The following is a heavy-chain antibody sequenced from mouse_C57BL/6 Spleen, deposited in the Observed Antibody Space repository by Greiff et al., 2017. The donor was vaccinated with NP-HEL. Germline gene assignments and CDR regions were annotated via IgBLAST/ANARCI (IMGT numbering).Heavy chain of an antibody. CDR1: GYTFTSYW. CDR3: ARGSLSYYGNPAWFAY. CDR2: IYPGSGST. J-gene: IGHJ3*01. D-gene: IGHD2-10*01. Sequence: VQLQQPGAELVKPGASVKMSCKASGYTFTSYWITWVKQRPGQGLEWIGDIYPGSGSTNYNEKFKSKATLTVDTSSSTAYMQLSSLTSEDSAVYYCARGSLSYYGNPAWFAYWGQGTLVTVSA. V-gene: IGHV1-55*01.